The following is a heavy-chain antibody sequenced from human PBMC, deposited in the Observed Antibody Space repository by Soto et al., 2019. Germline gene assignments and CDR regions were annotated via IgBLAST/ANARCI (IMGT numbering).Heavy chain of an antibody. Sequence: QLRLQESGPGLVKPSETLSLTCTVSGGSIRSSTYYWGWIRQPPGKGLEWIGSIYYSGSTHYNPYVKSRLTMSVDTSTNQFSLTLISVTAADTAVYYCTRHEGGAAADRPLDYWGQGTLVTVSS. CDR2: IYYSGST. CDR1: GGSIRSSTYY. J-gene: IGHJ4*02. D-gene: IGHD6-13*01. V-gene: IGHV4-39*01. CDR3: TRHEGGAAADRPLDY.